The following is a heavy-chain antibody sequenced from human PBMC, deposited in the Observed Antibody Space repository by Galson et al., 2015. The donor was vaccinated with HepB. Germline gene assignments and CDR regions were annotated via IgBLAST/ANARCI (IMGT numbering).Heavy chain of an antibody. CDR1: GFTFSSYA. Sequence: SLRLSCAASGFTFSSYAMHWVRQAPGKGLEYVSAISSNGGSTYYADSVKGRFTISRDNSKNTLYLQMSSLRAEDTAVYYCVGHYDSSGYYLDYWGQGTLVTVSS. CDR3: VGHYDSSGYYLDY. CDR2: ISSNGGST. J-gene: IGHJ4*02. V-gene: IGHV3-64D*06. D-gene: IGHD3-22*01.